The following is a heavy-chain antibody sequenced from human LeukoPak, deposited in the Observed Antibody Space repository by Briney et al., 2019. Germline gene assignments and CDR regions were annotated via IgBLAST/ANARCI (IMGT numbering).Heavy chain of an antibody. CDR1: GFTVSSNS. Sequence: GGSLRLSCTVSGFTVSSNSMSWVRQAPGKGLEWVSFIYSDNTHYSDSVKGRFTTSRDNAKNSLYLQMNSLKPEDTALYYCARVAEAAAFDSWGQGTLVTVSP. D-gene: IGHD6-13*01. V-gene: IGHV3-53*01. CDR3: ARVAEAAAFDS. CDR2: IYSDNT. J-gene: IGHJ4*02.